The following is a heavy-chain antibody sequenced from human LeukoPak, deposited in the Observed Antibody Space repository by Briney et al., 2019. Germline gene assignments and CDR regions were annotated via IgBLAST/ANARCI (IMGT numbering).Heavy chain of an antibody. CDR2: LSFDGTNE. D-gene: IGHD6-19*01. J-gene: IGHJ4*02. CDR1: GFTFTIYN. CDR3: AREHNSGWYDY. V-gene: IGHV3-30-3*01. Sequence: PGGSLRLSCAASGFTFTIYNIPWVRQAPGKGLEWVAALSFDGTNEFYTDSVKGRFTISRDNSKSTLTLQMNSLRVEDTAVYYCAREHNSGWYDYWGQGTLVSVSS.